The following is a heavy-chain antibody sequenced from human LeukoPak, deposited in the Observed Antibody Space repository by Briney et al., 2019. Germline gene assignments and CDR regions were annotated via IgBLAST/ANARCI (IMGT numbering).Heavy chain of an antibody. CDR3: AAGAFGGFDY. J-gene: IGHJ4*02. CDR1: GFTFSSYG. CDR2: ISSSDTI. V-gene: IGHV3-48*02. D-gene: IGHD3-16*01. Sequence: PGGSLRLSCAASGFTFSSYGMNWVRQAPGKGLEWVSYISSSDTIHYADSVKGRFTISRNNAKNSLYLQMNSLRDEDTAVYYCAAGAFGGFDYWGQGTLVTVSS.